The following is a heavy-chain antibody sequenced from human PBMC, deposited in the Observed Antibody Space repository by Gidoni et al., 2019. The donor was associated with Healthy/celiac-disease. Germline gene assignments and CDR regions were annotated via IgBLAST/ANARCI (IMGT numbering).Heavy chain of an antibody. CDR2: ISSSSSYI. V-gene: IGHV3-21*01. D-gene: IGHD6-6*01. CDR1: GFPFSSYS. CDR3: ASEPTPTFEYSSWTKDYYYYYGMDV. J-gene: IGHJ6*02. Sequence: EVQLVESGGGLVKPGGSLRLSCAASGFPFSSYSMNWVRLAQGKGLEWVASISSSSSYIYYADSGKGRFTISRDNAKNSLYLQMNSLRAEDTAVYYCASEPTPTFEYSSWTKDYYYYYGMDVWGQGTTVTVSS.